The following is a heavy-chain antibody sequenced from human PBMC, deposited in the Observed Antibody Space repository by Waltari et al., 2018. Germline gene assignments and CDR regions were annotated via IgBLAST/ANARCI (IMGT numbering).Heavy chain of an antibody. V-gene: IGHV4-39*01. CDR3: ARRWGGRLGPNKDRPPFDC. CDR1: GDSINTDSYY. CDR2: VHSTGNT. D-gene: IGHD3-16*01. J-gene: IGHJ4*02. Sequence: QLQLQESGPRLVKPSETLSLTCSVSGDSINTDSYYWGWIRQSPGKTLEWIGSVHSTGNTYYNPSLKSRLSISIDASKNQFSLNLTSVTTADTATYFCARRWGGRLGPNKDRPPFDCWGQGTLVTVSS.